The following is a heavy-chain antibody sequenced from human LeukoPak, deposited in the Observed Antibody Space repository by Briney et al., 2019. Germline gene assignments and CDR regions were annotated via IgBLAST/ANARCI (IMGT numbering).Heavy chain of an antibody. V-gene: IGHV4-34*01. CDR2: INHSGST. Sequence: SETLSLTCTVSGVSISSYYWSWIRQPPGKGLEWIGEINHSGSTNYNPSLKSRVTISVDTSKNQFSLKLSSVTAADTAVHYCVSYELYYFDYWGQGTLVTVSS. J-gene: IGHJ4*02. D-gene: IGHD3-16*01. CDR1: GVSISSYY. CDR3: VSYELYYFDY.